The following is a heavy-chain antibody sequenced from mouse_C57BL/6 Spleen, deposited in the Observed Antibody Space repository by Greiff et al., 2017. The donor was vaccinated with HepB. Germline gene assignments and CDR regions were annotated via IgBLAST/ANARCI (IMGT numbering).Heavy chain of an antibody. Sequence: EVKLLESGGGLVQPGGSLSLSCAASGFTFTDYYMSWVRQPPGKALEWLGFIRNKANGYTTEYSAAVKGRFTISRDNSQSILYLQMNALRAEDSATYDCARDRTLYGSSYGYFDVWGTGTTVTVSS. V-gene: IGHV7-3*01. CDR2: IRNKANGYTT. CDR3: ARDRTLYGSSYGYFDV. CDR1: GFTFTDYY. J-gene: IGHJ1*03. D-gene: IGHD1-1*01.